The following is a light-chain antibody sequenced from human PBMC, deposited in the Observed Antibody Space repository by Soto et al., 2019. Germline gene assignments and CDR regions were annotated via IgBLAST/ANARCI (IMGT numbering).Light chain of an antibody. V-gene: IGKV3-20*01. CDR1: QSLSSNY. J-gene: IGKJ1*01. Sequence: EIVLTQSPGTLSLSPGERATLSCRASQSLSSNYLAWYQQKPGQAPSLLIHGASSRVTGIPERFSGSGSGTDFTLTISRLEPEDFAVYFCQQYGNSPRTFGQGTKVDIK. CDR2: GAS. CDR3: QQYGNSPRT.